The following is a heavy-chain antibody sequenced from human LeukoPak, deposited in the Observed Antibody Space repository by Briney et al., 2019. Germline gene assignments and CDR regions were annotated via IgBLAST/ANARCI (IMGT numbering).Heavy chain of an antibody. Sequence: GGSLRLSCAASGFTFSTYGMHWVRQAPGKGLEWVAFIRYDGSNKYYADSVKGRFTISRDNSKNTLYLQMNSLRAEDTAVYYCAKDRINIVVVPAAKYYYYYYMDVWGKGTTVTVSS. V-gene: IGHV3-30*02. D-gene: IGHD2-2*01. CDR3: AKDRINIVVVPAAKYYYYYYMDV. CDR1: GFTFSTYG. J-gene: IGHJ6*03. CDR2: IRYDGSNK.